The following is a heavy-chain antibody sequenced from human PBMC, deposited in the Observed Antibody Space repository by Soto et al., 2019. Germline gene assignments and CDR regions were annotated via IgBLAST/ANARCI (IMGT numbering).Heavy chain of an antibody. CDR2: IIPIFGTA. V-gene: IGHV1-69*06. CDR3: ARHSTSGYYTGYYYYGMDV. D-gene: IGHD3-3*01. CDR1: GGTFSSYA. Sequence: GASVKVYCKASGGTFSSYAISWVRQAPGQGLEWMGGIIPIFGTANYAQKFQGRVTITADKSTSTAYMELSSLRSEDTAVYYCARHSTSGYYTGYYYYGMDVWGQGTTVTVSS. J-gene: IGHJ6*02.